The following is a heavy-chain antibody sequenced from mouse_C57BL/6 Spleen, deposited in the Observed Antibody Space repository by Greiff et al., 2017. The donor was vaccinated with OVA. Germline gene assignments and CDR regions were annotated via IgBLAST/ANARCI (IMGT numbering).Heavy chain of an antibody. V-gene: IGHV1-80*01. Sequence: QVQLKESGAELVKPGASVKISCKASGYAFSSYWMNWVKQRPGKGLEWIGQIYPGDGDTNYNGKFKGKATLTADKSSSTAYMQLSSLTSEDSAVYFCARGDGSSPYFDVWGTGTTVTVSS. CDR2: IYPGDGDT. D-gene: IGHD1-1*01. CDR1: GYAFSSYW. J-gene: IGHJ1*03. CDR3: ARGDGSSPYFDV.